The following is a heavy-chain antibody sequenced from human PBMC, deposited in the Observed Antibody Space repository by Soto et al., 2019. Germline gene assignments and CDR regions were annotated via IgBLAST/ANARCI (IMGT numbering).Heavy chain of an antibody. CDR3: AREGYSISSPSLRGQIPVWFDP. CDR2: IIPILGIA. D-gene: IGHD6-6*01. J-gene: IGHJ5*02. V-gene: IGHV1-69*08. CDR1: GGNFSSYT. Sequence: QVQLVQSGAEVKKPGSSVKVSCKASGGNFSSYTISWVRQAPGQGLEWMGRIIPILGIANYAQKFQGRVTSTAEKSTSTAYIGLSRLKSEDTAVYSCAREGYSISSPSLRGQIPVWFDPWGQGTLVTVYS.